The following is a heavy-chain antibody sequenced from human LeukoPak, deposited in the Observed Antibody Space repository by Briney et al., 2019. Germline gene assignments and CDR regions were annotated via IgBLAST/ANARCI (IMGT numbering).Heavy chain of an antibody. J-gene: IGHJ6*02. CDR1: GFTFSSSP. CDR2: ISAGSDNT. V-gene: IGHV3-23*01. CDR3: AKPRGTVVVAAHYYYYAMDV. D-gene: IGHD2-15*01. Sequence: GGSLRLSCAASGFTFSSSPMSWVRQTPGKGPEWVSTISAGSDNTFYADSVKGRFTISRDNSKSTLYLQMNSLRAEDTAAYYCAKPRGTVVVAAHYYYYAMDVWGQGTTVTVSS.